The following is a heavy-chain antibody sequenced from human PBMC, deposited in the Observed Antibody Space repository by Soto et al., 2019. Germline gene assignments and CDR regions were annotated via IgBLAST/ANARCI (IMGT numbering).Heavy chain of an antibody. CDR2: INHSGST. CDR1: GGSFSGYY. Sequence: SETLSLTCAVYGGSFSGYYWSWIRQPPGKGLEWIGEINHSGSTNYNPSLKSRVTISVDTSKNQFSLKLSSVTAADTAVYYCARGTRPNNWFDPWGQGTLVTVSS. J-gene: IGHJ5*02. V-gene: IGHV4-34*01. CDR3: ARGTRPNNWFDP.